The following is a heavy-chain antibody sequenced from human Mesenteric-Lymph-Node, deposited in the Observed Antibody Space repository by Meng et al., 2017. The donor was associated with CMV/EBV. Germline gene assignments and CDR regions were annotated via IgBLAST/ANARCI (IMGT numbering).Heavy chain of an antibody. J-gene: IGHJ6*02. V-gene: IGHV1-8*03. CDR2: MNPNTGKT. Sequence: ASVKVSCKASGYSFSSNDIHWVRLPTGQGLEWMGWMNPNTGKTVYAQKFQGRVTITADKSTSTAYMELSSLRSEDTAVYYCARGPSYGMDVWGQGTTVTVSS. CDR1: GYSFSSND. CDR3: ARGPSYGMDV.